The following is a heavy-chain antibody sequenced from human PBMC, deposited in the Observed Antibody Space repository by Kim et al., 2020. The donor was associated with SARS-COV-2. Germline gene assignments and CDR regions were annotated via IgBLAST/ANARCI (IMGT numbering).Heavy chain of an antibody. CDR1: GFTFSSYA. Sequence: GGSLRLSCAASGFTFSSYAMHWVRQAPGKGLEWVAVISYDGSNKYYADSVKGRFTISRDNSKNTLYLQMNSLRAEDTAVYYCARDVLVEVLLWFGAPDYGMDVWGQGTTVTVSS. D-gene: IGHD3-10*01. J-gene: IGHJ6*02. CDR2: ISYDGSNK. V-gene: IGHV3-30*04. CDR3: ARDVLVEVLLWFGAPDYGMDV.